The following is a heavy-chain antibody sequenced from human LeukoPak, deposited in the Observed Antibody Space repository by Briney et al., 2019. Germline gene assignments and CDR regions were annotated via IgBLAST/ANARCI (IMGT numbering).Heavy chain of an antibody. CDR1: GGSISSSSYY. CDR3: ARRGGIAARRGVYFDY. J-gene: IGHJ4*02. V-gene: IGHV4-39*01. D-gene: IGHD6-6*01. CDR2: IYYSGST. Sequence: KPSETLSLTCTVSGGSISSSSYYWGWIRQPPGKGLEWIGSIYYSGSTYYNPSLKSRVTISVDTSKNQFSLKLSSVTAADTAVYYCARRGGIAARRGVYFDYWGQGTLVTVSS.